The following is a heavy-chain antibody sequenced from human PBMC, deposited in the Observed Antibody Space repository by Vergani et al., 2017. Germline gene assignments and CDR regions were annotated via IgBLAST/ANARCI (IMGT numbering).Heavy chain of an antibody. CDR3: VRTEYCTGIACNTRFDS. V-gene: IGHV3-74*03. Sequence: EVQLVESGGGSVQSGGSLRLSCVASGFSFNTCWMHWVRQVPGKGLMWVARIDEYGNRATYGDFETGRFTIARDNAKNTVFLQMNNLRADDAGVYYCVRTEYCTGIACNTRFDSWGQGDLVTVSS. CDR2: IDEYGNRA. J-gene: IGHJ5*01. D-gene: IGHD2-8*02. CDR1: GFSFNTCW.